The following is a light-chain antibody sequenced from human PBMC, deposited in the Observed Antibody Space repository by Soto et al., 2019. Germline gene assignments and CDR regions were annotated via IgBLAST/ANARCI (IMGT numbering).Light chain of an antibody. J-gene: IGKJ5*01. CDR2: EAS. Sequence: DIQMTQSPSSLSASVGDRVTITCLASQSISRWLTWYQQKPGKAPKLLIYEASSLESGVPSRFSGSGSGTEFTLTISGLQPDDFAVYYCQQYNEWPPFTFGQGTRLEIK. V-gene: IGKV1-5*01. CDR3: QQYNEWPPFT. CDR1: QSISRW.